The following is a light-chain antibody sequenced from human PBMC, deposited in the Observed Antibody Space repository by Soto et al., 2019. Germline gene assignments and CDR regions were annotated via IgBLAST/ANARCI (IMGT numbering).Light chain of an antibody. V-gene: IGKV3-15*01. Sequence: EIVMTQSPTTLSVSPGERATLSCRAIQSVSSSYLAWYQHKPGQAPRLLIYGASTRATGIPARFSGSGSGTEFSLTISSLQSEDFAVYYCHQYNDWPLTFGGGTKVEIK. CDR2: GAS. CDR1: QSVSSSY. CDR3: HQYNDWPLT. J-gene: IGKJ4*01.